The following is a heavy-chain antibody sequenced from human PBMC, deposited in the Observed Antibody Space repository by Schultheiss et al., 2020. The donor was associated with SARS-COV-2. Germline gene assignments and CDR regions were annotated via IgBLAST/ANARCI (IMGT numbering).Heavy chain of an antibody. Sequence: GGSLRLSCKGSGYSFTSYWIGWVRQMPGKGLEWMGIIYPGDSDTRYSPSFQGQVTISADKSISTAYLQWSSLKASDTAMYYCARHGSAAIRQGWFDPWGQGTLVTVSS. CDR3: ARHGSAAIRQGWFDP. V-gene: IGHV5-51*01. J-gene: IGHJ5*02. CDR1: GYSFTSYW. CDR2: IYPGDSDT. D-gene: IGHD2-2*01.